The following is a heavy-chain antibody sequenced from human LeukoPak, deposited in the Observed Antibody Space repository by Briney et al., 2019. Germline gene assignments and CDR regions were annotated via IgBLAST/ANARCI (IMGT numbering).Heavy chain of an antibody. CDR1: GGSIVNYY. CDR2: IYYTGST. V-gene: IGHV4-59*08. J-gene: IGHJ3*02. D-gene: IGHD1-26*01. CDR3: ARQDSGTYLNPLDI. Sequence: PSETLSLTCTVSGGSIVNYYWSWIRQPPGKGLEWIGYIYYTGSTNYNPSLKSRVTISVDTSKNQLSLKLRSVTAADTAVYYCARQDSGTYLNPLDIWGQGTVVTVS.